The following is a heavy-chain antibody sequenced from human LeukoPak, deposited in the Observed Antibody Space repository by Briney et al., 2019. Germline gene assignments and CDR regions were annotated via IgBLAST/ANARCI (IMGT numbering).Heavy chain of an antibody. Sequence: ASVKVPCKASGYTFTTYDINWVRQASGQGLEWMGWMNPHSGNTGYAQKFQGRVTMTRDTSINTAYMELSSLTSDDTAVYYCTRAPVPGNYWGQGTLVTVSS. V-gene: IGHV1-8*01. CDR3: TRAPVPGNY. CDR2: MNPHSGNT. CDR1: GYTFTTYD. J-gene: IGHJ4*02. D-gene: IGHD3-10*01.